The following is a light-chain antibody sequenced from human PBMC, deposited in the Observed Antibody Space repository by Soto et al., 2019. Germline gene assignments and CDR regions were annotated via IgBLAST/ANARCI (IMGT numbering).Light chain of an antibody. Sequence: QSVLTQPASVSGSPGQSITISCTGTSSDVGGYNYVSWYQQHPGKAPKLMIYDASNRPSGVSNRFSGSKSGNTASLTISGLQAEEEADYYCSSYTSSSALKVFGTGTKLTVL. CDR3: SSYTSSSALKV. J-gene: IGLJ1*01. CDR2: DAS. V-gene: IGLV2-14*01. CDR1: SSDVGGYNY.